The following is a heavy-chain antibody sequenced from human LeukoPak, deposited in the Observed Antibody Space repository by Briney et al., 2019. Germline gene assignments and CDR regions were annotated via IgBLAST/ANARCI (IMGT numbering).Heavy chain of an antibody. CDR1: GFTFSNYC. CDR3: ARDLGASQHLSWFGP. D-gene: IGHD1-26*01. J-gene: IGHJ5*02. V-gene: IGHV3-7*05. Sequence: GGSLRLSCAASGFTFSNYCMSWVRQAPGKGLEWVGNINEDGSVKYYVDSVKGRFTISRDNAKNSLYLQMNSLRAEDTAMYYCARDLGASQHLSWFGPWGQGTLVTVSS. CDR2: INEDGSVK.